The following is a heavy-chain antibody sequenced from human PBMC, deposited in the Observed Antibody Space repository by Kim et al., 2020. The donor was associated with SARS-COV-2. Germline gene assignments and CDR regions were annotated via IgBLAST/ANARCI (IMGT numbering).Heavy chain of an antibody. J-gene: IGHJ6*02. Sequence: GGSLRLSCAASGFTFGSYTLNWVRQAPGKGLEWVASISGRRDSTYYPDSVEGRFTISRDNAKDSLFLHMNALRAEDTAVYYCARSDSSSSYSTPFYYYHMDLWGQGT. V-gene: IGHV3-21*01. D-gene: IGHD6-6*01. CDR3: ARSDSSSSYSTPFYYYHMDL. CDR2: ISGRRDST. CDR1: GFTFGSYT.